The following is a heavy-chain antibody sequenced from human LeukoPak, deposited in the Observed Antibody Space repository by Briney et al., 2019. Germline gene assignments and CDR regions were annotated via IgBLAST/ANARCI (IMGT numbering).Heavy chain of an antibody. CDR2: IYYSGNT. D-gene: IGHD3-16*01. CDR1: GGSITSNYMY. J-gene: IGHJ5*02. V-gene: IGHV4-39*01. CDR3: ARPAYAMIRFDR. Sequence: SETLSLSCTASGGSITSNYMYWGWIRQPPGKGLEWIGSIYYSGNTYYNSSLKSRVTISVDTSKNQFYLKLSSVTAADTAVYYCARPAYAMIRFDRWGQGTLVTVSS.